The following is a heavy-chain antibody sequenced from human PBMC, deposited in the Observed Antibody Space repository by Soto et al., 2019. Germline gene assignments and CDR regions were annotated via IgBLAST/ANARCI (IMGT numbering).Heavy chain of an antibody. CDR1: GFPLTTGGEA. D-gene: IGHD4-4*01. Sequence: QITLKESGPALVKPTQTLTLTCAFSGFPLTTGGEAVGWIRQPPGKALEWLALVFWDGDQRYNPSLKRRLTVTKDSSKKQVVLTMTDMDPVDTATYYCAHRLYSTLFDYWGPGTLVTVSS. CDR2: VFWDGDQ. V-gene: IGHV2-5*02. J-gene: IGHJ4*02. CDR3: AHRLYSTLFDY.